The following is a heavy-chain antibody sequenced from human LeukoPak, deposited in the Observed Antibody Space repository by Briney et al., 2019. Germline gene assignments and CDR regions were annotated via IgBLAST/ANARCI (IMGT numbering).Heavy chain of an antibody. CDR2: IWYDGSNK. Sequence: GGSLRLSCAASGFTFSSYGMHWVRQAPGKGLEWVAVIWYDGSNKYYADSVEGRFTISRDNSKNTLYLQMNSLRAEDTAVYYCARDLIAAAGTYYYYGMDVWGQGTTVTVSS. CDR1: GFTFSSYG. J-gene: IGHJ6*02. CDR3: ARDLIAAAGTYYYYGMDV. D-gene: IGHD6-13*01. V-gene: IGHV3-33*01.